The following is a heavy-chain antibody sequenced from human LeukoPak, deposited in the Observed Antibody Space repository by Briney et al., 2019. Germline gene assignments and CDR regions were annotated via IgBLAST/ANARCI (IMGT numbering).Heavy chain of an antibody. J-gene: IGHJ4*02. D-gene: IGHD6-19*01. Sequence: PSETLSLTCAVSGGSISSSNWWSWVRQPPGKGLEWIGEIYHSGSTNYNPSLKSRVTKSVDTSKNQFSLKLSSVTAADTAVYYCARRLLGWYRTFDYWGQGTLVTVSS. CDR1: GGSISSSNW. CDR3: ARRLLGWYRTFDY. V-gene: IGHV4-4*02. CDR2: IYHSGST.